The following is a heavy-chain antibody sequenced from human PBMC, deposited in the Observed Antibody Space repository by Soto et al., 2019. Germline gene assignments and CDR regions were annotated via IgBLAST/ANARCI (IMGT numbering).Heavy chain of an antibody. J-gene: IGHJ4*02. CDR3: ARDSGGKAAREGICGSFDY. Sequence: QVQLVESGGGVVQPGRSLRLSCAASGFTFSSYAMHWVRQAPGKGLEWVAVISYDGSNKYYADSVKGRFTISRDNSKNTLYLQMNSLRAEDTAVYYCARDSGGKAAREGICGSFDYWGQGTLVTVSS. CDR2: ISYDGSNK. V-gene: IGHV3-30-3*01. CDR1: GFTFSSYA. D-gene: IGHD6-6*01.